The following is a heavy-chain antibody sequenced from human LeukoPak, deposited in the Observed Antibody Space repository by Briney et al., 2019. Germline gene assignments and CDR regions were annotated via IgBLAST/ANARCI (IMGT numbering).Heavy chain of an antibody. D-gene: IGHD1-26*01. CDR2: IWYDGSNE. Sequence: GGSLRLSCAASGFTFSSYGMHWVRQAPGKGLEWVAVIWYDGSNESYGDSVKGRFTISRDNSKNTLYLQMNSLRVEDTAVYYCSSPNVGATTPDAFDIWGQGTMVTVSS. CDR3: SSPNVGATTPDAFDI. V-gene: IGHV3-33*01. CDR1: GFTFSSYG. J-gene: IGHJ3*02.